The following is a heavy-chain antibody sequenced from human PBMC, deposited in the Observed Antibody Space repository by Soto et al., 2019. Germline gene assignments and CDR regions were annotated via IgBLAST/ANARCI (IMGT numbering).Heavy chain of an antibody. V-gene: IGHV4-34*01. CDR3: ASGSLDSSGYYYYGLDV. CDR2: INHSGST. CDR1: GGSFSGYY. D-gene: IGHD3-22*01. Sequence: PSETLSLTCAVYGGSFSGYYWSWISPPPGKGLEWIGEINHSGSTNYNPSLKSRVTISVDTSKNQFSLKLSSVTAADTAVYYCASGSLDSSGYYYYGLDVWGQWTTVTVSS. J-gene: IGHJ6*02.